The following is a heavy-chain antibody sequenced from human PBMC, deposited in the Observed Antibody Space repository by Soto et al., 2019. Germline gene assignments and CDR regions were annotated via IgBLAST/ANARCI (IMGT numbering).Heavy chain of an antibody. Sequence: GWSLRLSCASSVFTFISYAMHWVRQAPGKGLEWVAVISYDGSNKYYANSVKGRFTIPRDNSKNTLYLQMNSLRAEDTAVYYCARDPREWELRLVSGIDYWGQGTLVTVSS. CDR3: ARDPREWELRLVSGIDY. D-gene: IGHD1-26*01. CDR2: ISYDGSNK. V-gene: IGHV3-30-3*01. CDR1: VFTFISYA. J-gene: IGHJ4*02.